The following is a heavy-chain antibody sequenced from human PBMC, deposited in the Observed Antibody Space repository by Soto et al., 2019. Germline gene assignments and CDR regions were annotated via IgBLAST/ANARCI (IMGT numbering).Heavy chain of an antibody. CDR2: IIPIFGTA. J-gene: IGHJ6*02. Sequence: SVKVSCKASGGTFSSYAISWVRQAPGQGLEWMGGIIPIFGTANYAQKFQGRVTITADESTSTAYMELSSLRSEDTAVYYCARPVTITMVRGVDYYYGMDVWGQGTTVTVSS. CDR1: GGTFSSYA. V-gene: IGHV1-69*13. CDR3: ARPVTITMVRGVDYYYGMDV. D-gene: IGHD3-10*01.